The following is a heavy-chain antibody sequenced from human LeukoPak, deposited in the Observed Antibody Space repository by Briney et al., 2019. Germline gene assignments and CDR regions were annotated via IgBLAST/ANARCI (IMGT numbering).Heavy chain of an antibody. Sequence: SETLSLTCAVSGGSISSSNWWSWVRQPPGKGLEWIGEIYLSGSTNYNPSLKSRVTISVDKSKNQFSLKLSSVTAADTAVYYCARDKSRTYGSADAFDIWGQGTMVTVSS. D-gene: IGHD3-10*01. CDR1: GGSISSSNW. CDR3: ARDKSRTYGSADAFDI. V-gene: IGHV4-4*02. J-gene: IGHJ3*02. CDR2: IYLSGST.